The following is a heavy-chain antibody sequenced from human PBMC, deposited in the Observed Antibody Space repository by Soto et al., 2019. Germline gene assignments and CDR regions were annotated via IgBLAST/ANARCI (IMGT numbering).Heavy chain of an antibody. Sequence: PSETLSLTCTVSGGSISSGDYYWSWIRQPPGKGLEWIGYIYYSGSTYYNPSLKSRVTISVDTSKNQFSLKLSSVTAADTAVYYCARVFWGGYSRSWYAGYGMDVWGQGTTVTVSS. V-gene: IGHV4-30-4*01. CDR3: ARVFWGGYSRSWYAGYGMDV. D-gene: IGHD6-13*01. J-gene: IGHJ6*02. CDR1: GGSISSGDYY. CDR2: IYYSGST.